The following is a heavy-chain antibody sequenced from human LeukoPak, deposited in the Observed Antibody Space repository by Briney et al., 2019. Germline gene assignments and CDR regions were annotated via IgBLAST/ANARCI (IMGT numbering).Heavy chain of an antibody. Sequence: PSGTLSLTCAVSGGSISSSYLWGWVRQPPGKGLEWIGEISHSGSTNYNPSLKSRVTISVDKSKNQFSLNLSSVSAADTAVYYCARDKRAAGSTVFDYWGQGTLVIVSS. CDR2: ISHSGST. J-gene: IGHJ4*02. CDR3: ARDKRAAGSTVFDY. V-gene: IGHV4-4*02. CDR1: GGSISSSYL. D-gene: IGHD6-13*01.